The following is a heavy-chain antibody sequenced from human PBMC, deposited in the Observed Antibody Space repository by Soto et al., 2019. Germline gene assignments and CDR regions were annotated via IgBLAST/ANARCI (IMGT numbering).Heavy chain of an antibody. CDR1: GFTFSSYA. CDR2: ISYDGSNK. J-gene: IGHJ4*02. V-gene: IGHV3-30-3*01. Sequence: QVQLVESGGGVVQPGRSLRLSCAASGFTFSSYAMHWVRQAPGKGLEWVAVISYDGSNKYYADSVKGRFTISRDNSKNTLYLQLNSLRAEDTAVYYCARGGEQWLVFFEYWGQGTLVTVSS. D-gene: IGHD6-19*01. CDR3: ARGGEQWLVFFEY.